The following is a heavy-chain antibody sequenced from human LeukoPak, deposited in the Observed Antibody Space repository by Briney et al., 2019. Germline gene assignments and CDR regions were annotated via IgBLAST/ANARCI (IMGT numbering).Heavy chain of an antibody. J-gene: IGHJ4*02. D-gene: IGHD3-9*01. CDR3: AKDRDVRYFDWLGPEYYFDY. CDR1: GFTFSSYA. V-gene: IGHV3-23*01. CDR2: ISGSGGST. Sequence: PGGSLRLSCAASGFTFSSYAMSWVRQAPGKGLEWVSAISGSGGSTYYADSVKGRFTISRDNSKNTLYLQMNSLRAEDTAVYYCAKDRDVRYFDWLGPEYYFDYWGQGTLVTVSS.